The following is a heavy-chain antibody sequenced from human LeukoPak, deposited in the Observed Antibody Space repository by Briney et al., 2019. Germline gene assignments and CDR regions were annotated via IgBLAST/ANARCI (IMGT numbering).Heavy chain of an antibody. V-gene: IGHV3-74*01. Sequence: GGSLRLSVAASGFTSSASWMHWVRQAPGKGLVWVSRINNEGTGTDYADSVRGRFTISRVNVENSLYLQMNSLRPKDTAVYSCARAPPTDSDFWSGYYRVVRVFAAERWFDPWGQGTLVTVSS. J-gene: IGHJ5*02. CDR3: ARAPPTDSDFWSGYYRVVRVFAAERWFDP. D-gene: IGHD3-3*01. CDR1: GFTSSASW. CDR2: INNEGTGT.